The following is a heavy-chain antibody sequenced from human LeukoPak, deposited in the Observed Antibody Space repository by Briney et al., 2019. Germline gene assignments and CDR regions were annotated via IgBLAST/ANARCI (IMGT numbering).Heavy chain of an antibody. CDR3: AREDYCSGGSCYSGGFDY. V-gene: IGHV4-34*01. Sequence: KPSETLSLTCAVYGGSFSGYYWSWLRQPPGKGLEWIGEINHSGSTNYNPSLKSRVTISVDTSKNQFSLKLSSVTAADTAVYYCAREDYCSGGSCYSGGFDYWGQGTLVTVSS. CDR1: GGSFSGYY. CDR2: INHSGST. D-gene: IGHD2-15*01. J-gene: IGHJ4*02.